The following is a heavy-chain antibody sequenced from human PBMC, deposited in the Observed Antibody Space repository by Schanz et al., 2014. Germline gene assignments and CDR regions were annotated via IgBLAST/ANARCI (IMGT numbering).Heavy chain of an antibody. D-gene: IGHD2-8*02. CDR1: GYTFTTYY. V-gene: IGHV1-2*06. Sequence: QVQLVQSGAEVKKPGASVKVYCKASGYTFTTYYLHWVRQAPGQGLEWMGQINPNSGATIYAQNFQGRVTMTRDTSISTAYMELSRLRSDDTAVYYCARGLVRYFAYWGQGTLVTVSS. CDR2: INPNSGAT. CDR3: ARGLVRYFAY. J-gene: IGHJ4*02.